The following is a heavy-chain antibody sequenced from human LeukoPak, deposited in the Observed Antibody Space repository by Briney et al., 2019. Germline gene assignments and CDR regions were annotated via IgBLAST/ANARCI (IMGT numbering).Heavy chain of an antibody. V-gene: IGHV1-2*02. CDR1: GFTFTDYY. D-gene: IGHD3-22*01. J-gene: IGHJ4*02. Sequence: GASVKVSCKASGFTFTDYYIHWVRQAPGQGLEWMGWVNAKSGGTNYAQKFQGRVTMTRDTSISTAYMELSRLTSDDTAAYYCARVDDRGHYYDSSGPRKLFDYWGQGTLVTVSS. CDR2: VNAKSGGT. CDR3: ARVDDRGHYYDSSGPRKLFDY.